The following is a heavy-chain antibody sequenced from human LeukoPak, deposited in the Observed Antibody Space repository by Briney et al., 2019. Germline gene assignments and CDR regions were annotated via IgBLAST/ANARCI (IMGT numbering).Heavy chain of an antibody. CDR1: GFTFSSYG. J-gene: IGHJ5*01. D-gene: IGHD6-13*01. V-gene: IGHV3-23*01. CDR2: ISGSGGST. Sequence: GGSLRLSCAASGFTFSSYGMSWVRQAPGKGLEWVSGISGSGGSTYYADAVKGRFTISRDNSKNTLYLQMNSLRAEDTAVYYCAKDSDELIAAAYNWFDSWAREPWSPSPQ. CDR3: AKDSDELIAAAYNWFDS.